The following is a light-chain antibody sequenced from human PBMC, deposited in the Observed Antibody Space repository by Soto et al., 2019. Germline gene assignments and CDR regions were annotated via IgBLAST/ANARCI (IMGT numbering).Light chain of an antibody. J-gene: IGKJ1*01. Sequence: EIVMTQSPATLSVSPGERATLSCRASQSVSSNLAWYQQKPGQAHRLLIYGASTRATCIPARFSGSGSGTEFTLTISSLQSEDFAVYYCQQYNNWPPWTFGQGTKVEIK. CDR3: QQYNNWPPWT. CDR1: QSVSSN. V-gene: IGKV3-15*01. CDR2: GAS.